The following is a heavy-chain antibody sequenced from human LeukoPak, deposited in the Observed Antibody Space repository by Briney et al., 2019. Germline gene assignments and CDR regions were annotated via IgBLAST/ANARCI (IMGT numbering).Heavy chain of an antibody. V-gene: IGHV4-34*01. CDR1: GGSFSGYY. Sequence: PSETLSLTCAVYGGSFSGYYWSWIRQPPGKGLEWIGEINHSGSTNYNPSLKSRVTISVDTSKNQFSLKLSSVIAADTAVYYCARVDSSGYYCLDYWGQGTLVTVSS. J-gene: IGHJ4*02. D-gene: IGHD3-22*01. CDR2: INHSGST. CDR3: ARVDSSGYYCLDY.